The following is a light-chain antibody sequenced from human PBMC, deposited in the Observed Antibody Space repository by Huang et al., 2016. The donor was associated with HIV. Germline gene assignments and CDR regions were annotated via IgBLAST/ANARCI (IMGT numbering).Light chain of an antibody. Sequence: DIQVTQSPSSLSASVGDRVTITCRASQPINTYLNWYPQKPGKAPKLLIYDSSTLQSGVPSRFSGSGSGTDFTLTISSLQPEDFATYYCQQSYSMPITFGLGTRLEI. CDR2: DSS. V-gene: IGKV1-39*01. CDR3: QQSYSMPIT. CDR1: QPINTY. J-gene: IGKJ5*01.